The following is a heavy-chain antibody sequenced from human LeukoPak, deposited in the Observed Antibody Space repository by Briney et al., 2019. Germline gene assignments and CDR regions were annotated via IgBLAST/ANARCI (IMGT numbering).Heavy chain of an antibody. CDR3: ASVIAASGTRNWYFDL. Sequence: ASVKVSCKASGYTFTSYGISWVRQAPGQGLEGMGWINPKSGDTNYAQKFQGWVTMTRDTSISTGCKELSRIRSDDTAVYFCASVIAASGTRNWYFDLWGRGTLVTVSS. D-gene: IGHD6-13*01. CDR2: INPKSGDT. CDR1: GYTFTSYG. J-gene: IGHJ2*01. V-gene: IGHV1-2*04.